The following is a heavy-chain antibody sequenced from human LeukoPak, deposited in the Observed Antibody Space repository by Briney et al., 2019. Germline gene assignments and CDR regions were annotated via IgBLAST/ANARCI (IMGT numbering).Heavy chain of an antibody. Sequence: GGSLKLSCAASGFIFSDYGMHWVRQAPGKGLEWVSFIRYDGRNKYYTDSVKGRFTISRDNSKNTLYLQMNSLRAEDTAVYYCAKAPANYVDTAMGTFDYWGQGTLVTVSS. CDR3: AKAPANYVDTAMGTFDY. V-gene: IGHV3-30*02. J-gene: IGHJ4*02. D-gene: IGHD5-18*01. CDR1: GFIFSDYG. CDR2: IRYDGRNK.